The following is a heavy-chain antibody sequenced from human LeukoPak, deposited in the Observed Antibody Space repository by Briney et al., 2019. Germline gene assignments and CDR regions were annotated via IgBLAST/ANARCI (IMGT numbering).Heavy chain of an antibody. D-gene: IGHD6-19*01. CDR3: AREPYSSGWFDPGPFDY. CDR1: GFTFSSYA. V-gene: IGHV3-30*04. CDR2: ISYDGSNK. J-gene: IGHJ4*02. Sequence: AGRSLRLSCAASGFTFSSYAMHWVRQAPGKGLEWVAVISYDGSNKYYADSVKGRFTISRDNSKNTLYLQMNSLRAEDTAVYYCAREPYSSGWFDPGPFDYWGQGTLVTVSS.